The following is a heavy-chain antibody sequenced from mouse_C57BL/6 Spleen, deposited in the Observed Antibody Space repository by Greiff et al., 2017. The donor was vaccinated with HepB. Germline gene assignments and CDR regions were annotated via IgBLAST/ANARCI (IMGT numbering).Heavy chain of an antibody. J-gene: IGHJ3*01. CDR1: GFTFSSYA. CDR3: TRGGYYGSIPFAY. Sequence: EVKLMESGEGLVKPGGSLKLSCAASGFTFSSYAMSWVRQTPEKRLEWVAYISSGGDSIYYADTVKGRFTISRDNARNTLYLQMSSLKSEDTAMYYCTRGGYYGSIPFAYWGQGTLVTVSA. V-gene: IGHV5-9-1*02. CDR2: ISSGGDSI. D-gene: IGHD1-1*01.